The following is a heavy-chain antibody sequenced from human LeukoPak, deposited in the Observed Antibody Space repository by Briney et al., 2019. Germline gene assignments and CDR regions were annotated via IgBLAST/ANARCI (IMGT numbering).Heavy chain of an antibody. CDR2: IYCSGST. D-gene: IGHD6-6*01. Sequence: SETPSLTCTVSGGSISSYYWSWIRQPPGKGLEWIGYIYCSGSTNYNPSLKSRVTISVDTSKNQFSLKLSSVTAADTAVYYCARYSSSSGYFDYWGQGTLVTVSS. CDR3: ARYSSSSGYFDY. V-gene: IGHV4-59*01. J-gene: IGHJ4*02. CDR1: GGSISSYY.